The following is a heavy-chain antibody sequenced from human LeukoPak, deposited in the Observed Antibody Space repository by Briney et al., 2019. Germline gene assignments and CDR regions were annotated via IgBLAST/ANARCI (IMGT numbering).Heavy chain of an antibody. V-gene: IGHV4-59*08. J-gene: IGHJ4*02. CDR2: IYYSGST. Sequence: PSETLSLTCTVSGGSMSSYYWSWIRQPPGKGLEWIGYIYYSGSTKYNPSLKSRVTISVDTSKHQFSLKLSSVTAADTAVYYCARHGTISSESYFDYWGQGALVTVSS. D-gene: IGHD1-14*01. CDR1: GGSMSSYY. CDR3: ARHGTISSESYFDY.